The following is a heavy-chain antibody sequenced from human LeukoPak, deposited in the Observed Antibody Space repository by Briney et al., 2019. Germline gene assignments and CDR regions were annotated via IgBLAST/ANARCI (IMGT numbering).Heavy chain of an antibody. V-gene: IGHV4-30-4*01. CDR2: IYYSGST. D-gene: IGHD2-2*01. Sequence: SETLSLTCTVSGGSISSGDYYWSWIRQPPGTGLEWIGYIYYSGSTYYNPSLKSRVTISVDTSKNQFSLKLSSVTAADTAVYYCARMLGNYCSSTSCSDYWGQGTLVTVSS. J-gene: IGHJ4*02. CDR1: GGSISSGDYY. CDR3: ARMLGNYCSSTSCSDY.